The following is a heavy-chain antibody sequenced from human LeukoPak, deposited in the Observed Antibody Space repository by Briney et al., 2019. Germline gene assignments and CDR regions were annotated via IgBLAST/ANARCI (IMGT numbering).Heavy chain of an antibody. CDR3: AKSGGYYDSSGYYYEADY. V-gene: IGHV3-30*18. CDR1: GFTFSSYG. J-gene: IGHJ4*02. CDR2: ISYDGSNK. Sequence: GGSLRLSCAASGFTFSSYGMPWVRQAPGKGLEWVAVISYDGSNKYYADSVKGRFTISRDNSKNTLYLQMNSLRAEDTAVYYCAKSGGYYDSSGYYYEADYWGQGTLVTVSS. D-gene: IGHD3-22*01.